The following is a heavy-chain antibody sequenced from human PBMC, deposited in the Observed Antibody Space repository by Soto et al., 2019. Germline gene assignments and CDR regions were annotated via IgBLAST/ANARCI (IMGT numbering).Heavy chain of an antibody. D-gene: IGHD6-19*01. J-gene: IGHJ5*02. CDR3: AGMPYTSGLRFDP. Sequence: SETLSLTCNMSGDSYSISTYSWSWIRQPPGKALQWIGFIYQSGVTSYNPSPASRVSISLDRSNNQCSLKLKSVTAADTAVYFCAGMPYTSGLRFDPWGPGTLVTVSS. CDR2: IYQSGVT. V-gene: IGHV4-30-2*01. CDR1: GDSYSISTYS.